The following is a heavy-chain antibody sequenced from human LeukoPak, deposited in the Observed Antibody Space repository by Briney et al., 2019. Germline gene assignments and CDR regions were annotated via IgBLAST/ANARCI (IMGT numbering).Heavy chain of an antibody. CDR2: ISAYNGNT. V-gene: IGHV1-18*01. CDR1: GYTFTSYG. J-gene: IGHJ5*02. Sequence: ASVKVSCKASGYTFTSYGISWVRQAPGQGLEWMGWISAYNGNTNYAQKLQGRVTMTTDTSTSTAYMELRSLRSDDTAVYYCARDGYIYYDFWSGYYTGKGSHWFDPWGQGTLVTVSS. CDR3: ARDGYIYYDFWSGYYTGKGSHWFDP. D-gene: IGHD3-3*01.